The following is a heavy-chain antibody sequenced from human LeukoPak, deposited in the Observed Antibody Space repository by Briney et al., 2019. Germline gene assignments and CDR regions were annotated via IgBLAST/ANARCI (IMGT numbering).Heavy chain of an antibody. CDR2: ISSSGSTI. Sequence: GGSLRLSCAASGFTFSDYYMSWIRQAPGKGLEGVSYISSSGSTIYYADSVKGRFTISRDNAKNSLYLQMNSLRAEDTAVYYCARHKELLFFSDIDYWGQGTLVTVSS. J-gene: IGHJ4*02. D-gene: IGHD1-26*01. V-gene: IGHV3-11*04. CDR3: ARHKELLFFSDIDY. CDR1: GFTFSDYY.